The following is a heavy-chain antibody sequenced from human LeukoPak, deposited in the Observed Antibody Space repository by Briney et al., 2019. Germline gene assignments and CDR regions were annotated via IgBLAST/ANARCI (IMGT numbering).Heavy chain of an antibody. CDR3: ARSIGLTGGGVDV. CDR2: ITDSGSTI. V-gene: IGHV3-11*01. Sequence: AGGSLRLSCVASGFTFRDYNMNWVRQAPGKGLEWVSYITDSGSTIHYADSVNGRFTISRDNAKNSLYLQMNSLRAEDSAVYYCARSIGLTGGGVDVWGRGTTVTVSS. D-gene: IGHD3-9*01. J-gene: IGHJ6*02. CDR1: GFTFRDYN.